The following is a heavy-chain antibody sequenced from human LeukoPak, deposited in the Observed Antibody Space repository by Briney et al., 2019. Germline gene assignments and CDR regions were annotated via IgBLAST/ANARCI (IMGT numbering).Heavy chain of an antibody. CDR2: IIPIFGTA. J-gene: IGHJ4*02. CDR1: GGTFSSYA. Sequence: SVKVSCKASGGTFSSYAISWVRQAPGQGLEWMGGIIPIFGTANYAQKFQGRVTITTDESTSTAYMELSSLRSEDTAVYYCARDRLNLSQQLPPFPAYYFDYWGQGTLVTVSS. CDR3: ARDRLNLSQQLPPFPAYYFDY. V-gene: IGHV1-69*05. D-gene: IGHD6-13*01.